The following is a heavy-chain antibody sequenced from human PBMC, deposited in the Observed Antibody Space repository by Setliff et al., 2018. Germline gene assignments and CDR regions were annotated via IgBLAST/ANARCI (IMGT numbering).Heavy chain of an antibody. Sequence: GASVKVSCKASGYTFTGYYMHWVRQAPGQGLEWMGWINTNSGRTNYAQKFQGRVTMTRDTSISTAYMELNRLRSNETAVYYCARSIVGGAKRLDYWGLGTMVTVSS. V-gene: IGHV1-2*02. CDR2: INTNSGRT. J-gene: IGHJ4*02. CDR1: GYTFTGYY. D-gene: IGHD1-26*01. CDR3: ARSIVGGAKRLDY.